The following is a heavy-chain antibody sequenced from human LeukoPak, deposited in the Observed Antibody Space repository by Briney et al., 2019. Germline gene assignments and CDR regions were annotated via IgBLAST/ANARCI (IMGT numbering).Heavy chain of an antibody. CDR2: ISSSSSDI. D-gene: IGHD5-12*01. CDR1: GFTFSSYS. Sequence: GGSLRLSCAASGFTFSSYSMNWVRQAPGKGLGWVSSISSSSSDISYADSVKGRFTISRDSAKSSLLLQMNSLRAEDTAVYYCARAPKGWIVTAISSDYWGQGTLVTVSS. J-gene: IGHJ4*02. V-gene: IGHV3-21*01. CDR3: ARAPKGWIVTAISSDY.